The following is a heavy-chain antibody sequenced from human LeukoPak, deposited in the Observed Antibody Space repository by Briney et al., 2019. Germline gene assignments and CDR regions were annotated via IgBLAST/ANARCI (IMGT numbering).Heavy chain of an antibody. CDR1: GFTFSSYS. CDR2: ISSSGSTI. D-gene: IGHD4-23*01. CDR3: ARGYGGNSGDAFDI. J-gene: IGHJ3*02. Sequence: PGGSLRLSCAASGFTFSSYSMNWVRQAPGKGLEWVSYISSSGSTIYYADSVKGRFTISRDNAKNSLYLQMNSLRAEDTAVYYCARGYGGNSGDAFDIWGQGTMVTVSS. V-gene: IGHV3-48*04.